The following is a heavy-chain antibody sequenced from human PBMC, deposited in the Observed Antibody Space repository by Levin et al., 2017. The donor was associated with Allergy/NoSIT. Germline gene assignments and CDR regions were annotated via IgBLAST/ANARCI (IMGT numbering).Heavy chain of an antibody. CDR2: IIPIFGTA. V-gene: IGHV1-69*06. J-gene: IGHJ4*02. D-gene: IGHD6-25*01. Sequence: SVKVSCKASGGTFSSYAISWVRQAPGQGLEWMGGIIPIFGTANYAQKFQGRVTITADKSTSTAYMELSSLRSEDTAVYYCARGLRSGGFRGAYYFDYWGQGTLVTVSS. CDR3: ARGLRSGGFRGAYYFDY. CDR1: GGTFSSYA.